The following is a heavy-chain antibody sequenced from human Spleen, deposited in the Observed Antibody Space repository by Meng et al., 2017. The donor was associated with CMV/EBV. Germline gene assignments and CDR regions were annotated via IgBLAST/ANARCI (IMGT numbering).Heavy chain of an antibody. V-gene: IGHV1-8*02. Sequence: ASVKVSCKASGYTFTSHDINWVRQATGQGLEWMGWMNPNSGNTGYEQKFQGRVTMTRNTSTSTAYMELSSLRSEDTAVYYCARGYSSSWFPPYYYYGMDVWGQGTTVTVSS. J-gene: IGHJ6*02. D-gene: IGHD6-13*01. CDR3: ARGYSSSWFPPYYYYGMDV. CDR2: MNPNSGNT. CDR1: GYTFTSHD.